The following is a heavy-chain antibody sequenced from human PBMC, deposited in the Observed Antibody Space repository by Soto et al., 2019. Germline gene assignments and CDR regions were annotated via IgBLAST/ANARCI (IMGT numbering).Heavy chain of an antibody. CDR3: ARVKAPKIAAAAPPIGMDV. Sequence: GGSLRLSCAASGFTFSSYAMHWVRQAPGKGLEWVAVISYDGSNKYYADSVKGRFTISRDNSKNTLYLQMNSLRAEDTAVYYCARVKAPKIAAAAPPIGMDVWGQGTTVTVSS. CDR1: GFTFSSYA. V-gene: IGHV3-30-3*01. D-gene: IGHD6-13*01. CDR2: ISYDGSNK. J-gene: IGHJ6*02.